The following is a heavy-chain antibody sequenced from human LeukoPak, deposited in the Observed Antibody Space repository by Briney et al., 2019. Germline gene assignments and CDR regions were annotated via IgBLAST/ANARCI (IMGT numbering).Heavy chain of an antibody. Sequence: SETLSLTCTVSGGSISSDYWTWIRQPPTKGLEWIGYIYYNGATSYNPSLKSRVTMSVDTSKKHFSLKMTSVTAADTAVYYCAGYGGSGWVIDQWGQGTPVTVSS. CDR1: GGSISSDY. J-gene: IGHJ4*02. D-gene: IGHD6-19*01. V-gene: IGHV4-59*08. CDR2: IYYNGAT. CDR3: AGYGGSGWVIDQ.